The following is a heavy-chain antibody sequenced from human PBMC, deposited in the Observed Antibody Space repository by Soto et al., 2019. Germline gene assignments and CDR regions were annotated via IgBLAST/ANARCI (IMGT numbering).Heavy chain of an antibody. CDR1: GFTFSNAW. Sequence: EVQLVESGGGLVKPGGSLRLSCAASGFTFSNAWMSWVRQAPGKGLEWVGRIKSKTDGGTTEYAAPVKGRFTISRDDSKNTLSLQMNSLKTEDTAVYYCTIAAKYYCGSDLNCFDPWGQGTLVTVSS. CDR3: TIAAKYYCGSDLNCFDP. V-gene: IGHV3-15*01. J-gene: IGHJ5*02. D-gene: IGHD3-10*01. CDR2: IKSKTDGGTT.